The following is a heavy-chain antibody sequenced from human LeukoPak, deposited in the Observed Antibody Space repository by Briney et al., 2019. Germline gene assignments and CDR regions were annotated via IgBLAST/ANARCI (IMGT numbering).Heavy chain of an antibody. V-gene: IGHV3-48*02. D-gene: IGHD3-10*01. CDR2: ITSRSSSI. Sequence: GGSLRLSCAASGFTFSNYNMNWVRQAPGKRLEWVSYITSRSSSIYYADSVKGRFTISRDNAQNSLYLQMNSLRDEDTAVYYCARDSRFGKLLIPYFDYWGQGTLVTVSS. CDR3: ARDSRFGKLLIPYFDY. CDR1: GFTFSNYN. J-gene: IGHJ4*02.